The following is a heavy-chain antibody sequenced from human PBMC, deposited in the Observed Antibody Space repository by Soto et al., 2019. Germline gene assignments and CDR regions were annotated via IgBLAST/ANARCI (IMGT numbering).Heavy chain of an antibody. CDR2: ISSSSSYI. CDR3: ARDGYSGYDFPDY. D-gene: IGHD5-12*01. CDR1: GFHFSSYS. Sequence: PGGSLRLSCAASGFHFSSYSMNWVRQAPGKGLEWVSSISSSSSYIYYADSVKGRFTISRDNAKNSLYLQMNSLRAEDTAVYYCARDGYSGYDFPDYWGQGTLVTVSS. J-gene: IGHJ4*02. V-gene: IGHV3-21*01.